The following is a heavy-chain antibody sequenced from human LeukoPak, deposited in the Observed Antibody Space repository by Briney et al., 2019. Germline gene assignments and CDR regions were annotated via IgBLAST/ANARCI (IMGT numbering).Heavy chain of an antibody. D-gene: IGHD3-9*01. V-gene: IGHV4-39*07. CDR2: IYYSGST. CDR3: ARATYFAYMDV. Sequence: SETLSLTCTVSGGSTSSSSYYWGWIRQPPGKGLEWIGSIYYSGSTYYNPSLKSRVTISVDTSKNQFSLKLSSVTAADTAVYYCARATYFAYMDVWGKGTTVTVSS. CDR1: GGSTSSSSYY. J-gene: IGHJ6*03.